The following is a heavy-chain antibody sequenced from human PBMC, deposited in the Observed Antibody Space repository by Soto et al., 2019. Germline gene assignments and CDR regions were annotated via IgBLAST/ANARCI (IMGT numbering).Heavy chain of an antibody. CDR1: GFTFSSYA. CDR2: ISGSGGST. V-gene: IGHV3-23*01. D-gene: IGHD1-1*01. CDR3: AKVLLVAPTSIHY. J-gene: IGHJ4*02. Sequence: GALRLSCAASGFTFSSYAMSWVRQAPGKGLEWVSAISGSGGSTYYADSVKGRFTISRDNSKNTLYLQMNSLRAEDTAVYYCAKVLLVAPTSIHYWGQGTLLTGSS.